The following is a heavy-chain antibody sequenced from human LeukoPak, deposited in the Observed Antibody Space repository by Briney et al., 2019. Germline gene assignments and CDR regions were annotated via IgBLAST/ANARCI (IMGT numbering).Heavy chain of an antibody. CDR3: AKERAGGYYDTLGWTGRSLDY. CDR2: ISYDGSNK. D-gene: IGHD3-22*01. J-gene: IGHJ4*02. CDR1: GFTFSSYG. Sequence: GGSLRLSCAASGFTFSSYGMHWVRQAPGKGLEWVAVISYDGSNKYYADSVKGRFTISRDNSKNTLYLQMNSLRAEDTAVYYCAKERAGGYYDTLGWTGRSLDYWGQGTLVTVSS. V-gene: IGHV3-30*18.